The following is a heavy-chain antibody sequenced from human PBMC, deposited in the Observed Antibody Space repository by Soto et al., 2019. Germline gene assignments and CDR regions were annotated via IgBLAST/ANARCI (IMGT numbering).Heavy chain of an antibody. CDR1: GYTFTDYF. CDR2: INAGNGNT. Sequence: ASVKVSFKASGYTFTDYFMNWMRQAPGQRLEWMGWINAGNGNTKYSQKLQGRVTITRDTSASTAYMQLSSLSSVTAADTAVYYCARANGTLRSRNCDYLGQRSLVTVSS. J-gene: IGHJ4*02. CDR3: ARANGTLRSRNCDY. V-gene: IGHV1-3*01. D-gene: IGHD1-26*01.